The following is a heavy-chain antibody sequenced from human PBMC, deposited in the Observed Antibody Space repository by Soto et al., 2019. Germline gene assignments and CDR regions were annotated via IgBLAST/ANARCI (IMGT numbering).Heavy chain of an antibody. V-gene: IGHV4-59*08. CDR2: IHYSGST. CDR3: ARRHSSGPIDY. J-gene: IGHJ4*02. CDR1: GGSISSYY. D-gene: IGHD6-25*01. Sequence: PSETLSLTCTVSGGSISSYYWSWIRQSPGKGLEWIGYIHYSGSTKSNPSLKSRVTISVDTSRNQFSLKLSSVTAADTAVYYCARRHSSGPIDYWGQGTLVTVSS.